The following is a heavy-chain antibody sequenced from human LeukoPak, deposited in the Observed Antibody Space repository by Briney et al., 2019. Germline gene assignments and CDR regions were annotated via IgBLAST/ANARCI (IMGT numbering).Heavy chain of an antibody. J-gene: IGHJ4*02. V-gene: IGHV1-18*01. CDR1: GYTFSSYD. CDR3: ARGPTARYYYDSSGYYRGAVDY. CDR2: ISAYNGNT. D-gene: IGHD3-22*01. Sequence: ASVKVSCKASGYTFSSYDINWVRQATGQGLEWMGWISAYNGNTNYAQKFQGRVTMTTDTSTSTAYMELRSLRSDDTAVYYCARGPTARYYYDSSGYYRGAVDYWGQGTLVTISS.